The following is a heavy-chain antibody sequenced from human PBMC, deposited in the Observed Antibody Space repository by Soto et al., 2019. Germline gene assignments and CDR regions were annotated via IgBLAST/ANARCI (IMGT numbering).Heavy chain of an antibody. Sequence: QLQLVESGGGVVQPGMSLRLSCAASGFTFSTYAMQWVRQAPGKGLEWVAVVSSEGGTQFYADSVKGRFTISRDNSKNSLYLHMSSLTTEDAAIYYCARETYYSGPILGNLDLWGRGTLVTVSS. CDR1: GFTFSTYA. J-gene: IGHJ2*01. V-gene: IGHV3-30-3*01. D-gene: IGHD6-19*01. CDR3: ARETYYSGPILGNLDL. CDR2: VSSEGGTQ.